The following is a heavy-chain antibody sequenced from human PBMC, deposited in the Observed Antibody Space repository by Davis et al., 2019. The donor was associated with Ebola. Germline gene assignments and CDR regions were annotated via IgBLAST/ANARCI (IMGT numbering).Heavy chain of an antibody. J-gene: IGHJ6*02. CDR3: LKMFGGLDV. V-gene: IGHV3-74*01. Sequence: HTGGSLRLSCAASGFTFSSYAMHWVRQAPGKGRVWVARINSEGSVTSYEDSVKGRFTISRDKGKNTLYLQMSSLRAEDTAVYYCLKMFGGLDVWGQGITVTVSS. CDR2: INSEGSVT. D-gene: IGHD3-16*01. CDR1: GFTFSSYA.